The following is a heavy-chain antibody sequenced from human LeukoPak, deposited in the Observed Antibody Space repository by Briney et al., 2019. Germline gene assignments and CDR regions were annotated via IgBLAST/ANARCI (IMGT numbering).Heavy chain of an antibody. CDR2: IYPGDSDT. CDR3: ARHEAHSSGPRPDYYYMDV. CDR1: GYSFTSYW. Sequence: PGESLKISCKGSGYSFTSYWIGWVRPMPGKGLEWMGIIYPGDSDTRYSPSFQGQVTISADKSISTAYLQWSSLKASDTAMYYCARHEAHSSGPRPDYYYMDVWGKGTTVTISS. D-gene: IGHD6-19*01. V-gene: IGHV5-51*01. J-gene: IGHJ6*03.